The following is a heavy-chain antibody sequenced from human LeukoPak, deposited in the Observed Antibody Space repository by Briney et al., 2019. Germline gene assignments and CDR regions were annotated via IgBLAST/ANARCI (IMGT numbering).Heavy chain of an antibody. J-gene: IGHJ6*03. D-gene: IGHD3-10*01. CDR3: AKDSGLWFGEVDYYCYMDV. CDR2: ISYDGSNK. V-gene: IGHV3-30*04. Sequence: GRSLRLSCAASGFTFSSYAMHWVRQAPGKGLEWVAVISYDGSNKYYADSVKGRFTISRDNSKNTLYLQMNSLRAEDTAVYYCAKDSGLWFGEVDYYCYMDVWGKGTTVTISS. CDR1: GFTFSSYA.